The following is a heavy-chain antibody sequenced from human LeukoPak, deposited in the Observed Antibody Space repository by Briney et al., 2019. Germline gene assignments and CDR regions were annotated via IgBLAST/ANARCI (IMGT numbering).Heavy chain of an antibody. D-gene: IGHD2/OR15-2a*01. V-gene: IGHV3-30*03. J-gene: IGHJ3*02. Sequence: GGSLRLSCAASGFTFSSYSMNWVRQAPGKGLEWVAVISYDGSNKYYADSVKGRFTISRDNSKNTLYLQMNSLRAEDTAVYYCARDLGTSMDDAFDIWGQGTMVTVSS. CDR2: ISYDGSNK. CDR3: ARDLGTSMDDAFDI. CDR1: GFTFSSYS.